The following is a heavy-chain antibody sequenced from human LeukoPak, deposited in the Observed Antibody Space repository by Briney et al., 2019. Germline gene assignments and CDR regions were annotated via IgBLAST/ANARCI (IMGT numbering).Heavy chain of an antibody. J-gene: IGHJ4*02. V-gene: IGHV4-59*08. Sequence: PSETLSLTCSVSGGSVSNYYWSWIRQPPGKGLEWIGYIYYSGSTNYNPSLKSRVTISVDTSKNQFSLKLSSVTAADTAVYYCARSPYSSGWTIDYWGQGTLVTVSS. CDR1: GGSVSNYY. CDR3: ARSPYSSGWTIDY. D-gene: IGHD6-19*01. CDR2: IYYSGST.